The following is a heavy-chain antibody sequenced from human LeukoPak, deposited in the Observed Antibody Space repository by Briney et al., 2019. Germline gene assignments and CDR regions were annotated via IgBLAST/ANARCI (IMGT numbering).Heavy chain of an antibody. CDR3: ARKDRYYYGSGSYGIDY. Sequence: SETLSLTCAVYGGSFSGYYWSWIRQPPGKELEWIGEINHSGSTNYNPSLKSRVTISVDTSKNQFSLKLSSVTAADTAVYYCARKDRYYYGSGSYGIDYWGQGTLVTVSS. V-gene: IGHV4-34*01. CDR2: INHSGST. D-gene: IGHD3-10*01. CDR1: GGSFSGYY. J-gene: IGHJ4*02.